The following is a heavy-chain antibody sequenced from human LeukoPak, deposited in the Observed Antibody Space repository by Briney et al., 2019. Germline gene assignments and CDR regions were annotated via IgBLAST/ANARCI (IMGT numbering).Heavy chain of an antibody. CDR1: GFKFSNAW. CDR3: IWFSKTAAFQ. J-gene: IGHJ4*02. V-gene: IGHV3-15*01. Sequence: PGGSLRLSCAASGFKFSNAWMSWVRQAPGKGLEWVGRIKRKGSGGSTDYAAPVSGRFISSRDDSKNMVSLEMNSLKSEVTAVYLCIWFSKTAAFQWGQGNMVTVSS. D-gene: IGHD3-10*01. CDR2: IKRKGSGGST.